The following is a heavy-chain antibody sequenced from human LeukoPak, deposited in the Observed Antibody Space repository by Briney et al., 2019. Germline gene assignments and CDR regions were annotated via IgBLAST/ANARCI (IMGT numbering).Heavy chain of an antibody. D-gene: IGHD3-22*01. CDR1: GGSFSGYY. CDR3: ATLRGYDSSHMDV. CDR2: INHSGST. J-gene: IGHJ6*03. Sequence: SETLSLTCAVYGGSFSGYYWSWIRQPPGKGLEWIGEINHSGSTNYNPSLKSRVTISVDTSKNQLSLKLSSVTAADTAVYYCATLRGYDSSHMDVWGKGTTVTVSS. V-gene: IGHV4-34*01.